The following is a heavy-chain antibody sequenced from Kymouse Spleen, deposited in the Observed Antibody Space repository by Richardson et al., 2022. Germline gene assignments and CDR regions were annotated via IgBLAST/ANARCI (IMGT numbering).Heavy chain of an antibody. Sequence: QVQLQESGPGLVKPSGTLSLTCAVSGGSISSSNWWSWVRQPPGKGLEWIGEIYHSGSTNYNPSLKSRVTISVDKSKNQFSLKLSSVTAADTAVYYCARDRGAVAENYYYYGMDVWGQGTTVTVSS. D-gene: IGHD6-19*01. CDR1: GGSISSSNW. J-gene: IGHJ6*02. CDR3: ARDRGAVAENYYYYGMDV. CDR2: IYHSGST. V-gene: IGHV4-4*02.